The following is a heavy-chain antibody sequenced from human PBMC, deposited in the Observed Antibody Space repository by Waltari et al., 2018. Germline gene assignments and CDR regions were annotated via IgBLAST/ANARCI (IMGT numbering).Heavy chain of an antibody. CDR2: IYYSGST. V-gene: IGHV4-59*11. CDR1: GGSISSHY. CDR3: ARDLHGDYVDY. Sequence: QVQLQESGPGLVKPSETLSLTCTVSGGSISSHYWSWIRQPPGKGLEWIGYIYYSGSTNYNPSLKSRVTISVDTSKNQFSLKLSSVTAADTAVYYCARDLHGDYVDYWGQGTLVTVSS. D-gene: IGHD4-17*01. J-gene: IGHJ4*02.